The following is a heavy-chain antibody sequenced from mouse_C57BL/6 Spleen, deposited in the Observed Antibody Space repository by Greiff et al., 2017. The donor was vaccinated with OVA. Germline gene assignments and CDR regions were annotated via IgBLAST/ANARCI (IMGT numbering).Heavy chain of an antibody. V-gene: IGHV1-26*01. CDR2: VNPNNGGT. CDR3: ASYDYGSSLWYFDV. J-gene: IGHJ1*03. Sequence: EVQLQQSGPELVKPGSSVKISCKASGYTFTDYYMNWVKQSHGKSLEWSGDVNPNNGGTSYNQKFKGKDTLTVDKSSSTAYMELRSLTSEDSAVYYCASYDYGSSLWYFDVWGKGTTVTVSS. D-gene: IGHD1-1*01. CDR1: GYTFTDYY.